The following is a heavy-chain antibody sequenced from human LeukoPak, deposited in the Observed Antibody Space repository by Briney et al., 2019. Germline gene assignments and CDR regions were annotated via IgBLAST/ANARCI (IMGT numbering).Heavy chain of an antibody. Sequence: GGSLRLSCSASGFTFSSYVMHWVRQAPGKGLEYVSAISGNGGSTYYADSVKGRFTNSRDNSKNTLFLQMSSLRVEDTAVYYCVKSPSSSWYGPFDYWGQGTLVTVSS. J-gene: IGHJ4*02. D-gene: IGHD6-13*01. V-gene: IGHV3-64D*06. CDR2: ISGNGGST. CDR3: VKSPSSSWYGPFDY. CDR1: GFTFSSYV.